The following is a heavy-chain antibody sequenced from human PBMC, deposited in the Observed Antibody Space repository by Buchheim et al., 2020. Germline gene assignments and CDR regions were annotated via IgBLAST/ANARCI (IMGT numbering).Heavy chain of an antibody. CDR1: GGTFTTYV. Sequence: QVQLVQSGAEVRKPESSVKVSCKASGGTFTTYVLHWVRQAPGQGLEWMGRIIPLLDRTHSAQNLKGRLTISADKSTSTVFMELGSLRSEDTAVYYCATRSYSTALETSYYQYFGIDVWGQGT. J-gene: IGHJ6*02. V-gene: IGHV1-69*02. CDR3: ATRSYSTALETSYYQYFGIDV. CDR2: IIPLLDRT. D-gene: IGHD6-13*01.